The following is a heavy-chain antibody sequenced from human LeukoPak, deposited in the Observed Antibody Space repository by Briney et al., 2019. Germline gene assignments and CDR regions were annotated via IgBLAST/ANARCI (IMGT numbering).Heavy chain of an antibody. Sequence: GASVKVSCKASGGTFSSYAISWVRQAPGQGLEWMGGIIPIFGTANYAQKLQGRVTMTTDTSTSTAYMELRSLRSDDTAVYYCARVRQGGFDYWGQGTLVTVSS. J-gene: IGHJ4*02. CDR3: ARVRQGGFDY. CDR2: IIPIFGTA. V-gene: IGHV1-69*05. CDR1: GGTFSSYA. D-gene: IGHD3-16*01.